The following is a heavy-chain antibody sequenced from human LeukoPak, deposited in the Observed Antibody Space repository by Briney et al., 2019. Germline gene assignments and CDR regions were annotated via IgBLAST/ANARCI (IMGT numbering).Heavy chain of an antibody. CDR2: ISYDGSNK. CDR3: AKDREEGIAVAGTDY. D-gene: IGHD6-19*01. Sequence: PSETLSLTCTVSGGSISSSSYYWGWIRQPPGKGLEWVAVISYDGSNKYYADSVKGRFTISRDNSKNTLYLQMNSLRAEDTAVYYCAKDREEGIAVAGTDYWGQGTLVTVSS. J-gene: IGHJ4*02. V-gene: IGHV3-30*18. CDR1: GGSISSSS.